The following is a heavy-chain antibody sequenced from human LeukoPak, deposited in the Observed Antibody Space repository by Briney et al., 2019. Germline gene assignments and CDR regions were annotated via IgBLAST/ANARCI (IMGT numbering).Heavy chain of an antibody. J-gene: IGHJ4*02. CDR2: INPNSGGT. Sequence: ASVKVSCKASGYTSTGYYMHWVRQAPGQGLEWMGWINPNSGGTNYAQKFQGRVTMTRDTSISTAYMELSSLRSEDTAVYYCASGTTDIVVVPATLRNYYFDYWGQGTLVTVSS. D-gene: IGHD2-2*01. CDR3: ASGTTDIVVVPATLRNYYFDY. V-gene: IGHV1-2*02. CDR1: GYTSTGYY.